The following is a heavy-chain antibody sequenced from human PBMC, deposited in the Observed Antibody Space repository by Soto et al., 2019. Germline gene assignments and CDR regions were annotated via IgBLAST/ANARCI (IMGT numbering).Heavy chain of an antibody. D-gene: IGHD2-15*01. Sequence: PSETLSLTCTVSDGSISSYYWGWIRQPPGKGLEWIGYIYYSGSTNYNPSLKSRVTISVDTSKNQFSLKLSSVTAADTAVYYCARGYCSGGSCYSYYFDYWGPGTLVTVSS. V-gene: IGHV4-59*01. CDR3: ARGYCSGGSCYSYYFDY. CDR2: IYYSGST. J-gene: IGHJ4*02. CDR1: DGSISSYY.